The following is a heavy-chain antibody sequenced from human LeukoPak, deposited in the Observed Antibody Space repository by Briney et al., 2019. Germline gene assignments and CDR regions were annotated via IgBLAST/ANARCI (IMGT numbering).Heavy chain of an antibody. Sequence: ASVKVSCKASGGTFSSYAITWVRQAPGQGLEWMGWISVYNGNTNYAQKLQGRVTMTTDTSTSTAYMELRSLRSDDTAVYYCARAGRIAAAEGAFDIWGQGTMVTVSS. CDR1: GGTFSSYA. D-gene: IGHD6-13*01. J-gene: IGHJ3*02. V-gene: IGHV1-18*01. CDR3: ARAGRIAAAEGAFDI. CDR2: ISVYNGNT.